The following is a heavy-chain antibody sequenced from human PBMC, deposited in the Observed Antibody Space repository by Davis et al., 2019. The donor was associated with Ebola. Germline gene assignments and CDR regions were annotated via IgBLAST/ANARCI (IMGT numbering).Heavy chain of an antibody. J-gene: IGHJ4*02. D-gene: IGHD4-17*01. V-gene: IGHV3-21*01. CDR2: ISSSSSYI. CDR3: AREDDYGVLVDY. CDR1: GFTFSSYS. Sequence: PGGPLRLSCDASGFTFSSYSMNGVRQAPGKGLEWVSSISSSSSYIYYADSVKGRFTISRDNAKNSLYLQMNSLRAEDTAVYYCAREDDYGVLVDYWGQGTLVTVSS.